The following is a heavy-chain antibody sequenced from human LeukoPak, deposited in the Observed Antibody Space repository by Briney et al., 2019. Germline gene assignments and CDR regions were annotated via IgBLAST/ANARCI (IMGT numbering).Heavy chain of an antibody. CDR3: ASGEVPAATIDY. CDR2: INPSGGST. V-gene: IGHV1-46*01. Sequence: ASVKVSCKASGYTFTSYYMHWVRQAPGQGLEWMGIINPSGGSTSYAQKFQGRVTMTRDTSTSTVYMELSSLRPEDTAVYYCASGEVPAATIDYWGQGTLVTVSS. CDR1: GYTFTSYY. D-gene: IGHD2-2*01. J-gene: IGHJ4*02.